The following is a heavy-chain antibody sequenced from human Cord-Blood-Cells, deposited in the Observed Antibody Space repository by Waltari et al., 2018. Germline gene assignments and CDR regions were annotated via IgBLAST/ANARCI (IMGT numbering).Heavy chain of an antibody. Sequence: QLQLQESGPGLVKHSETLSITCTVSGGSISSSSYYWGWIRQPPGKGLEWIGSIYYSGSTYYNPSLKSRVTISVDTSKNQFSLKLSSVTAADTAVYYCARVVIDDAFDIWGQGTMVTVSS. CDR2: IYYSGST. V-gene: IGHV4-39*01. D-gene: IGHD2-21*01. CDR1: GGSISSSSYY. CDR3: ARVVIDDAFDI. J-gene: IGHJ3*02.